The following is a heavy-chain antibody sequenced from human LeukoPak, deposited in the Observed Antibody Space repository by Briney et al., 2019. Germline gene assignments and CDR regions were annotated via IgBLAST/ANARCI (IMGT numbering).Heavy chain of an antibody. J-gene: IGHJ4*02. V-gene: IGHV3-30*02. CDR2: IRYDGSNK. CDR3: AKCRSTSCLFDY. Sequence: PGGSLRLSCAASGFTFSSYGMHWVRQAPGKGLGWVAFIRYDGSNKYYADSVKGRFTVSRDNSKNTLYLQMNSLRAEDTAVYYCAKCRSTSCLFDYWGQGTLVTVSS. CDR1: GFTFSSYG. D-gene: IGHD2-2*01.